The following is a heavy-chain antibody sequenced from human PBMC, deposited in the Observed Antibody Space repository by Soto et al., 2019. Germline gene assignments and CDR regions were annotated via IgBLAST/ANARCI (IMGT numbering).Heavy chain of an antibody. V-gene: IGHV1-18*01. CDR2: ISPYNGNT. D-gene: IGHD1-26*01. Sequence: QVQLVQSGAEVKKPGASVKVSCKASGYSFSSYGISWVRQAPGQGLEWMGWISPYNGNTEYAQKFQGRVTMTPDTSTSTAYMELRSLRSDDTAVYYCARDNHDPTRYSGTYYVWFDPWGQGTLVTVSS. CDR3: ARDNHDPTRYSGTYYVWFDP. CDR1: GYSFSSYG. J-gene: IGHJ5*02.